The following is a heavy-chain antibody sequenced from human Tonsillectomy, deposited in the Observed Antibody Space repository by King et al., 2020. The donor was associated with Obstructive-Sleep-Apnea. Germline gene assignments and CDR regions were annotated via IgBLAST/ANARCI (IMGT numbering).Heavy chain of an antibody. V-gene: IGHV4-30-4*01. CDR2: IYYSGST. J-gene: IGHJ5*02. CDR3: AREDGRDSIGFDP. CDR1: GGSISSGDYY. D-gene: IGHD3-22*01. Sequence: QLQESGPGLVKPSQTLSLTCTVSGGSISSGDYYWSWFRQPPGKGLEWIGDIYYSGSTYYNPSLKSRVTISVDTSKNQFSLKLSSVIAADTAVYYCAREDGRDSIGFDPWGQGTLVTVSS.